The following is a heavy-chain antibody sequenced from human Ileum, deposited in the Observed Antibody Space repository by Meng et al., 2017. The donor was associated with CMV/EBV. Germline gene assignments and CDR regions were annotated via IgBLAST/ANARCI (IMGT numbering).Heavy chain of an antibody. V-gene: IGHV3-30*18. CDR2: LSSDGSYI. CDR1: GFTFSSVG. Sequence: AAAGFTFSSVGRHWVRQAPGKGLEWVAGLSSDGSYIRYADSVRGRFTISRDNSKSTLYLQMNSLRTEDTAVYYSTKYCGGDCYRGNDWGQGTLVTVSS. D-gene: IGHD2-21*02. J-gene: IGHJ4*02. CDR3: TKYCGGDCYRGND.